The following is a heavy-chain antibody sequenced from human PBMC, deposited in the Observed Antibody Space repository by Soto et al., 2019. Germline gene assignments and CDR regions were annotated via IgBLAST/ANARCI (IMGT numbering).Heavy chain of an antibody. CDR3: ARGGTVTTQAYYYYGMDV. V-gene: IGHV4-31*03. CDR2: IYYSGST. CDR1: GGSISSGGYY. D-gene: IGHD4-17*01. J-gene: IGHJ6*02. Sequence: QVQLQESGPGLVKPSQTLSLTCTVSGGSISSGGYYWSWIRQHPGKGLEWIGYIYYSGSTYYNPSLKSRVTISVDTSKNQFSLKLSSVTAADTAVYYCARGGTVTTQAYYYYGMDVWGQGTTVTVSS.